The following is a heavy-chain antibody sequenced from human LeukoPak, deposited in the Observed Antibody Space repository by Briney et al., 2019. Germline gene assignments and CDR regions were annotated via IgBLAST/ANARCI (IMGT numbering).Heavy chain of an antibody. Sequence: ASVKVSCKASGYTFTSYGISWVRQATGQGLEWMGWMNPNSGNTGYAQKFQGRVTMTRNTSISTAYMELSSLRSEDTAVYYCARALDFNYYDSSGYTTDWDYWGQGTLVTVSS. CDR1: GYTFTSYG. CDR2: MNPNSGNT. J-gene: IGHJ4*02. V-gene: IGHV1-8*02. D-gene: IGHD3-22*01. CDR3: ARALDFNYYDSSGYTTDWDY.